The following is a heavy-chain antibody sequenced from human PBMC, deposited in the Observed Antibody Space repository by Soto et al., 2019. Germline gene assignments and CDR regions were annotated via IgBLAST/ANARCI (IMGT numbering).Heavy chain of an antibody. Sequence: QVQLQESGPGLVKPSQTLSLTCTVSGGSISSGGYYWSWIRQHPGKGLEWIGYIYYSGSTYYNPSLKSRVTISVDTSKTQFSLKLSSVTAADTAVYYCARGTVVPAASYYYYMDVWGKGTTVTVSS. V-gene: IGHV4-31*03. CDR3: ARGTVVPAASYYYYMDV. J-gene: IGHJ6*03. CDR1: GGSISSGGYY. D-gene: IGHD2-2*01. CDR2: IYYSGST.